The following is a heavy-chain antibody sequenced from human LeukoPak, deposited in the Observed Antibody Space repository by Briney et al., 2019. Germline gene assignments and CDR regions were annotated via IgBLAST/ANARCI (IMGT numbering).Heavy chain of an antibody. V-gene: IGHV4-34*07. Sequence: SETLSLTCAVYGGSFSGYYWTWIRQPPGKGLEWVGYINYSGTTYYDPSLKSRVTISVDKSKNQFSLKLNSVTAADTAVYYCTVTTRDYYYGMDVWGQGTTVTVSS. J-gene: IGHJ6*02. CDR2: INYSGTT. CDR3: TVTTRDYYYGMDV. CDR1: GGSFSGYY. D-gene: IGHD4-11*01.